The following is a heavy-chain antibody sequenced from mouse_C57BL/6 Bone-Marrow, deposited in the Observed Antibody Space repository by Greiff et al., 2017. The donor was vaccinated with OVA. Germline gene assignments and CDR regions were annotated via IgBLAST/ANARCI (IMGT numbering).Heavy chain of an antibody. CDR3: ARWGGLRRKDY. CDR1: GFTFTAYY. J-gene: IGHJ4*01. V-gene: IGHV7-3*01. Sequence: EVQLVESGGGLVQPGGSLSLSCAASGFTFTAYYMSWVRQPPGKALEWLGFIRHKANGYTTEYSASVKGRFTISRDNSQSILYLQMNALRAEDSATYCCARWGGLRRKDYWGQGTSVTVSS. CDR2: IRHKANGYTT. D-gene: IGHD2-2*01.